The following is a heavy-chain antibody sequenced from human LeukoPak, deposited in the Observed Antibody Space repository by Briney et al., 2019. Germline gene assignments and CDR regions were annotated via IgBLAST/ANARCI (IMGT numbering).Heavy chain of an antibody. Sequence: GVSLQISCKGSVYIFTTYWIGWVGQVPGKGLEWMGIIYPGDSDTRYSPSFQGQVTISVDKSIRTAYLQWGSLKASDTAMYYCARASVSMLRGVITGKWFDPWRQGSMVT. CDR2: IYPGDSDT. CDR3: ARASVSMLRGVITGKWFDP. V-gene: IGHV5-51*01. CDR1: VYIFTTYW. J-gene: IGHJ5*02. D-gene: IGHD3-10*01.